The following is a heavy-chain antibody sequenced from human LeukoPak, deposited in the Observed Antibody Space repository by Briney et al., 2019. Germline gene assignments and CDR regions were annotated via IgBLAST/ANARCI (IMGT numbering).Heavy chain of an antibody. CDR2: INPNSGGT. D-gene: IGHD4-17*01. J-gene: IGHJ4*02. V-gene: IGHV1-2*02. Sequence: ASVTVSCKASGYTFTGYYMHWVRQAPGQGLEWMGWINPNSGGTNYAQKFQGRVTMTRDTSISTAYMELSRLRSDDTAVYYCRTDRYGDYGDYIDYWGQGTLVTSST. CDR3: RTDRYGDYGDYIDY. CDR1: GYTFTGYY.